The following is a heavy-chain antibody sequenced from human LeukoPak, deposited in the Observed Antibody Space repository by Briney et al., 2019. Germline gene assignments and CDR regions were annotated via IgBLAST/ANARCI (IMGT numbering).Heavy chain of an antibody. Sequence: PGRSLRLSCTASGCTFGDYAMSWFRQAPGKGLEWVGFIRSKAYGGTTEYAACVKGRFTISRDDSKSIAYLQMNSLKTEDTAVYYCTRDLELRYFDRLFHDGIYYFDYWGQGTLVTVSS. CDR2: IRSKAYGGTT. J-gene: IGHJ4*02. CDR1: GCTFGDYA. CDR3: TRDLELRYFDRLFHDGIYYFDY. D-gene: IGHD3-9*01. V-gene: IGHV3-49*03.